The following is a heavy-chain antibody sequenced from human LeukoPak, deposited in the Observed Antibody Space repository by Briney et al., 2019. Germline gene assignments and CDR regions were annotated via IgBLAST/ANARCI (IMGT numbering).Heavy chain of an antibody. V-gene: IGHV3-15*01. CDR1: GFTFSNAW. D-gene: IGHD2-2*01. CDR3: TTGYCSRTSCYYFDY. J-gene: IGHJ4*02. Sequence: PGGSLRLSCAASGFTFSNAWMSWVRQAPGKGLEGVGRIKSKTDGGTTDYAAPVKGRFTISRDDSKNTLYLQMNSLKTEDTAVYYCTTGYCSRTSCYYFDYWGQGTLVTVST. CDR2: IKSKTDGGTT.